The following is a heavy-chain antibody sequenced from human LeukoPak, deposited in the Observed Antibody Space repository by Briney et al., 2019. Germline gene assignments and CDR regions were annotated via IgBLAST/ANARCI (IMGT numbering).Heavy chain of an antibody. D-gene: IGHD3-3*01. CDR3: ARGHLLEQSLGWLSHDAFDI. CDR1: GGTFSSYA. J-gene: IGHJ3*02. Sequence: GASVKVSCKASGGTFSSYAISWVRQAPGQGLEWMGGIIPIFGTANYAQKFQGRVTITTDESTSTAYMELSSLRSEDTAVYYCARGHLLEQSLGWLSHDAFDIWGQGTMVTVSS. V-gene: IGHV1-69*05. CDR2: IIPIFGTA.